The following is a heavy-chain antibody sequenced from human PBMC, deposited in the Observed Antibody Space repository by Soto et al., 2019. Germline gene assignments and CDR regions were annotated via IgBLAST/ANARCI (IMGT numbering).Heavy chain of an antibody. CDR2: ISTGNGNT. CDR1: GYTFTDYA. V-gene: IGHV1-3*04. CDR3: AKGSQMWTPDY. D-gene: IGHD2-21*01. Sequence: QVQLVQSGAEVKKPGASVKVSCKASGYTFTDYAMHWVRQAPGQRLEWMGWISTGNGNTKYSQKFQGRVIITRDTSATTAYMELSSLRSEDTAVYYCAKGSQMWTPDYWGQGTLVTVSS. J-gene: IGHJ4*02.